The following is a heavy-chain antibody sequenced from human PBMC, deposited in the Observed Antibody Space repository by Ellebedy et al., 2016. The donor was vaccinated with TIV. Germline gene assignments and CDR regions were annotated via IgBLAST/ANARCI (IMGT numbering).Heavy chain of an antibody. CDR3: ARTIGYCSSTSCFYGMDV. Sequence: SETLSLXXTVSGGSVSSGSYYWSWIRQPPGKGLEWIGYIYYSGSTNYNPSLKSRVTISVDTSKNQFSLKLSSVTAADTAVYYCARTIGYCSSTSCFYGMDVWGQGTTVTVSS. J-gene: IGHJ6*02. CDR1: GGSVSSGSYY. CDR2: IYYSGST. D-gene: IGHD2-2*01. V-gene: IGHV4-61*01.